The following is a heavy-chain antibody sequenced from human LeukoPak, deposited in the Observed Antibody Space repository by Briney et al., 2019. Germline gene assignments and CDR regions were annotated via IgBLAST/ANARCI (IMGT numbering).Heavy chain of an antibody. CDR2: ISAYNGNT. D-gene: IGHD3-16*02. CDR1: GYTFTIYG. V-gene: IGHV1-18*04. Sequence: ASVKVSFKGSGYTFTIYGISWVGQAPGQGGEWMGWISAYNGNTNYAQKLQGRVTITTDTSTSTAYMELRSLRSDDTAVYYCARVGITFGGVIDPDYWGQGTLVTVSS. CDR3: ARVGITFGGVIDPDY. J-gene: IGHJ4*02.